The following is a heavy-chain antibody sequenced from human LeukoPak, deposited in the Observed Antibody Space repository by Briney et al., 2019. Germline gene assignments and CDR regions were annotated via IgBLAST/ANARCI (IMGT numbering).Heavy chain of an antibody. CDR1: GGSISSGDYS. D-gene: IGHD4-23*01. Sequence: SETLSLTCTVSGGSISSGDYSWSWIRQPPGKGLEWIGYIYYSGSTYYNPSLKSRVTISVDTSKNQFSLKLSSVTAADTAVYYCARDWGLRWYFDYWDQGTLVTVSS. CDR3: ARDWGLRWYFDY. CDR2: IYYSGST. J-gene: IGHJ4*02. V-gene: IGHV4-30-4*01.